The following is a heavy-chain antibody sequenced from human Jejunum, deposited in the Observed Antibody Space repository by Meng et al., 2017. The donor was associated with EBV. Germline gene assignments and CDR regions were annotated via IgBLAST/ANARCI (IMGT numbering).Heavy chain of an antibody. V-gene: IGHV1-46*01. D-gene: IGHD3-16*02. Sequence: QVQVGWLGAEEKQPGASVNLSCKTSGYTFIADDVHWVRQPPGQGLEWMGILNPNDSATSYAQRIRGRVTMTRDTSTSPVFMEMSSLRSEDTALYYFVGEIVAPYYFDQWGQGTLVTVSS. CDR3: VGEIVAPYYFDQ. J-gene: IGHJ4*02. CDR1: GYTFIADD. CDR2: LNPNDSAT.